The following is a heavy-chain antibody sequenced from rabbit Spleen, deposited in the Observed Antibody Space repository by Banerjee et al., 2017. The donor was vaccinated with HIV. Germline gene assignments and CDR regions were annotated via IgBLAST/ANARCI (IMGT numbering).Heavy chain of an antibody. J-gene: IGHJ4*01. CDR3: ARGSYSSAWGWDL. CDR2: IETGSSDFT. D-gene: IGHD4-1*01. CDR1: GVSFSGSSY. Sequence: QSLEESGGDLVKPGASLTLTCTASGVSFSGSSYICWVRQAPGKGLEWIACIETGSSDFTYYASWAKGRFTISKTSSPTVTLQMTSLTAADTATYFCARGSYSSAWGWDLWGPGTLVTVS. V-gene: IGHV1S40*01.